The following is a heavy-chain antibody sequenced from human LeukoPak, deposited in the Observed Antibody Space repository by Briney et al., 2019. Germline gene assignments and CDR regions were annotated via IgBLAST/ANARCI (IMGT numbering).Heavy chain of an antibody. CDR2: IYYSGST. J-gene: IGHJ4*02. CDR1: GGSISSSSYY. V-gene: IGHV4-39*01. D-gene: IGHD3-9*01. CDR3: ARWVDWTIDY. Sequence: SETLSLTCTVSGGSISSSSYYWGWIRQPPGKGLEWIGCIYYSGSTYYNPSLKSRVTISVDTAKNQFSLKLSSVTAADTAVYYCARWVDWTIDYWGQGTLVTVSS.